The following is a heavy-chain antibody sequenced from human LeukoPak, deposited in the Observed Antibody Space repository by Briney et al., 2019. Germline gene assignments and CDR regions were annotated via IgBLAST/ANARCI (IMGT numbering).Heavy chain of an antibody. J-gene: IGHJ4*02. V-gene: IGHV3-7*03. CDR1: EFTFSSYW. Sequence: GGSLRLSCAAAEFTFSSYWMSWVRQAPGKGLEWVSNIKADGSEKHYLDSVKARFTISRDNAKTSLYLQMNSLRAEDTAVYYCARKVGPGGYFDYWGQGTLVTVSS. D-gene: IGHD1-26*01. CDR3: ARKVGPGGYFDY. CDR2: IKADGSEK.